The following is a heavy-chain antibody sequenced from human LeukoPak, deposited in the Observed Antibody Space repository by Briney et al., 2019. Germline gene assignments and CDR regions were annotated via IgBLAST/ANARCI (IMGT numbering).Heavy chain of an antibody. V-gene: IGHV3-7*01. J-gene: IGHJ4*02. D-gene: IGHD5-24*01. CDR1: GFTFSDYW. CDR3: ARANYCFDY. Sequence: TGGSLRLSCAASGFTFSDYWMGWVRQAPGKGLEWVAYIKQGGSDKYYVDSVKGRFTISKDNAKNSLYLQMNSLRDEDSAVYYCARANYCFDYWGQGTLVTVSS. CDR2: IKQGGSDK.